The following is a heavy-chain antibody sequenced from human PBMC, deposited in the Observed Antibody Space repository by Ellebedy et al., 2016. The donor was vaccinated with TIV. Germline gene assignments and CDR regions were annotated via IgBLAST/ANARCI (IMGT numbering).Heavy chain of an antibody. Sequence: PGGSLRLSCKGSGYSFTRYWIGWVRQMPGKGLELMGIIYPGDSDTRYSPSFQGQVTISVDRSISTAYLQWSSLKASDTAMYYCATDVNTGGSGVNYNYYAMDVWGQGTTVTVSS. J-gene: IGHJ6*02. D-gene: IGHD2-8*01. CDR2: IYPGDSDT. CDR3: ATDVNTGGSGVNYNYYAMDV. V-gene: IGHV5-51*01. CDR1: GYSFTRYW.